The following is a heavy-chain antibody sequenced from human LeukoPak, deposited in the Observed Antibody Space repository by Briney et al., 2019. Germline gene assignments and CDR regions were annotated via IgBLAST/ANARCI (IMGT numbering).Heavy chain of an antibody. CDR2: ISYSGSA. CDR3: ATSGWSPGDY. J-gene: IGHJ4*02. D-gene: IGHD6-19*01. V-gene: IGHV4-59*02. CDR1: GDSVSSYY. Sequence: SETLSLTCTVSGDSVSSYYWSWIRQPPGKGLEWIGYISYSGSANYNPSLNSRVTISLDTSKNQFSLKLSSVTAADTAVYYCATSGWSPGDYWGQGTLVTVSS.